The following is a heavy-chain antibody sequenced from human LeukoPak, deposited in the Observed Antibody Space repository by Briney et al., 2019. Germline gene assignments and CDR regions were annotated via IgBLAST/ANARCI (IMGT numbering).Heavy chain of an antibody. V-gene: IGHV4-30-2*01. J-gene: IGHJ5*02. Sequence: SQTLSLTCAVSGDSISSGGYSWSWIRQPPGKGLEWIGYMYYRGSSYCNPSLKSRATIEIDGSKNQLSLKLRFVTDADTAVYYCARRDSTTVTSNWFDPWGQGTLVTVSS. CDR1: GDSISSGGYS. D-gene: IGHD4-17*01. CDR3: ARRDSTTVTSNWFDP. CDR2: MYYRGSS.